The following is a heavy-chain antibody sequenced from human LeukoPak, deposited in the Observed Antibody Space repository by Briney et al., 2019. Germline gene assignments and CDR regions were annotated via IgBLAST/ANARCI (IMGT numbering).Heavy chain of an antibody. CDR1: GFSVNGYW. CDR3: AREWQGGIAAAGTRIEGDY. J-gene: IGHJ4*02. CDR2: IMQDGSEK. V-gene: IGHV3-7*01. Sequence: GGSLILSCAVSGFSVNGYWMTWVRQAPGEGLEWVANIMQDGSEKNYVGSVKGRFTISRDNAENSLFLQMNSLRVEDTAVYYCAREWQGGIAAAGTRIEGDYWGQGTLVAVSS. D-gene: IGHD6-13*01.